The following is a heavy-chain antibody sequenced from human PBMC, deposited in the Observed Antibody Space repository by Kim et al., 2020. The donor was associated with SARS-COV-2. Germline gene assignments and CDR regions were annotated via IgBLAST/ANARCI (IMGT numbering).Heavy chain of an antibody. CDR1: GGSIRSSNW. D-gene: IGHD6-19*01. CDR2: IDHSGST. V-gene: IGHV4-4*02. J-gene: IGHJ5*02. CDR3: ARGVSSAWTLRDYYDP. Sequence: SETLSLTCAVSGGSIRSSNWWSWVRQPPGKGLEWIGEIDHSGSTNYNSSLKSRLTIEVDKAKNQFSLKLRSVTAADTAVYYCARGVSSAWTLRDYYDPWGQRTLVTVSS.